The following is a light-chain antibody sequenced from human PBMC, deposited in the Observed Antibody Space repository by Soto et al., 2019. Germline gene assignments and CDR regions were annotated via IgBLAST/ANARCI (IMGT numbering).Light chain of an antibody. V-gene: IGLV2-14*03. Sequence: QSALTQPASVSGSPGQSITISCTGTSTDVGGYNYVSWYQQHPGKAPKLMIYDVSNRPSGVSNRFSGSKSCNTASLTISGLQAEDEADYYCSSYTSSSTYVFGTETKVTVL. CDR3: SSYTSSSTYV. CDR1: STDVGGYNY. J-gene: IGLJ1*01. CDR2: DVS.